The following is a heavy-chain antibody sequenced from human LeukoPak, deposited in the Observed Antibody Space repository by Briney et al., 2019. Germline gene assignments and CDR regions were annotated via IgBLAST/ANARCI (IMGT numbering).Heavy chain of an antibody. CDR2: INPNSGGT. CDR3: ARAGSGSDYFDY. J-gene: IGHJ4*02. V-gene: IGHV1-2*02. CDR1: GYTFTGYY. D-gene: IGHD3-10*01. Sequence: ASVKVSCKASGYTFTGYYMHWVRQAPGQGLEWMGWINPNSGGTNYAQKFQGRVTMTRDTSISTAYMERSRLRADDTAVYYCARAGSGSDYFDYWGQGTLVTVSS.